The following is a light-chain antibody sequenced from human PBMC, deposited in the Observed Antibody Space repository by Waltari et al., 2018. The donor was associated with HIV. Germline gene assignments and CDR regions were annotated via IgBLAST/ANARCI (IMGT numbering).Light chain of an antibody. CDR2: DVS. Sequence: QSALTQPASVSGSPGQSITISCTGTSSDIGGYNYVSWYQQPPGKAPKLMIFDVSHRPSGGAIRFPGSKSGNTASLTISGLQAEDEADYYCSSYTSSSTLGVFGSGTKVTVL. CDR1: SSDIGGYNY. J-gene: IGLJ1*01. CDR3: SSYTSSSTLGV. V-gene: IGLV2-14*03.